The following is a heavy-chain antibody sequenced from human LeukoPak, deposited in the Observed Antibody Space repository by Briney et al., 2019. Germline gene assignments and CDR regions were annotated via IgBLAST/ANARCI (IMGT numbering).Heavy chain of an antibody. J-gene: IGHJ4*02. V-gene: IGHV3-23*01. CDR1: GFTFSIYA. Sequence: PGGSLRLSCAASGFTFSIYAMSWVRQAPGKGLEWVSDIFGNGGTTYYADSVRGRFTVSRDNSKNTLYLQMNSLRAEDTAVYYCARAPPFYGSGTYNSYYFDYWGQGTLVTVSS. CDR3: ARAPPFYGSGTYNSYYFDY. CDR2: IFGNGGTT. D-gene: IGHD3-10*01.